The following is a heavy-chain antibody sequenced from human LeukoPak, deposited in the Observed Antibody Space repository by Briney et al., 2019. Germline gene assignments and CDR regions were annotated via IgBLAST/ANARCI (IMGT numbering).Heavy chain of an antibody. CDR2: ISSSNSYI. J-gene: IGHJ4*02. D-gene: IGHD4-23*01. Sequence: GGSLRLSCAASGFTFDSYTMNWVRQSPGKGLEWVSSISSSNSYIYYMDSVRGRFTISRDYAANSLYLQMDSLRVDDTAIYYCARASTPRNYFDHWGRGILVTVSS. V-gene: IGHV3-21*01. CDR1: GFTFDSYT. CDR3: ARASTPRNYFDH.